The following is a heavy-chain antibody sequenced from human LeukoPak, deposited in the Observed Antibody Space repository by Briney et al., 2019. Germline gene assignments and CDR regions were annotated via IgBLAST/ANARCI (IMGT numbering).Heavy chain of an antibody. V-gene: IGHV3-15*01. CDR1: GFTFTTAW. Sequence: PGGSLRLSCAASGFTFTTAWMTWVRQAPGKGLEWVGRIKSKNDGGTTDYTALVKGRFIISRDDSKSTLYLQMNSLKTEDTAVYYCTTELGSRPFWGQGTLVTVSS. J-gene: IGHJ4*02. CDR2: IKSKNDGGTT. CDR3: TTELGSRPF. D-gene: IGHD1-26*01.